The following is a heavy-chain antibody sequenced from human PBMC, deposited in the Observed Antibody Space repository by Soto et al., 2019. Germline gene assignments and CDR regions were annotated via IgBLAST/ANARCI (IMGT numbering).Heavy chain of an antibody. J-gene: IGHJ6*02. CDR1: GGTFSSYA. Sequence: ASVKVSCKASGGTFSSYAISWVRQAPGQGLEWMGGIIPIFGTANYAQKFQGRVTITADESTSTAYMELSSLRSEDTAVYYCARDCSSTSCDLYYYYGMDVWGQGTTVTVSS. D-gene: IGHD2-2*01. V-gene: IGHV1-69*13. CDR2: IIPIFGTA. CDR3: ARDCSSTSCDLYYYYGMDV.